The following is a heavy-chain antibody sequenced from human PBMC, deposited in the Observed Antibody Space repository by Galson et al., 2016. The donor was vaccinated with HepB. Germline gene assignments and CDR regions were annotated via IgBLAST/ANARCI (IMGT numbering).Heavy chain of an antibody. CDR3: ARAWDSGYDLGLDY. CDR1: GYTFTGYY. V-gene: IGHV1-2*02. CDR2: INPKTGGT. Sequence: SVKVSRKASGYTFTGYYIYWVRQAAGQGLEWMGWINPKTGGTNYAQTFQGRVTVTRDTSITTSYMELRRLRSDDTAIYFCARAWDSGYDLGLDYWGQGTLVTVSS. D-gene: IGHD5-12*01. J-gene: IGHJ4*02.